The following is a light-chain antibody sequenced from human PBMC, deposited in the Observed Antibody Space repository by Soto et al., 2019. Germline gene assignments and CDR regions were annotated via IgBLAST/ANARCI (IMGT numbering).Light chain of an antibody. CDR1: QSLPTND. CDR2: GAS. V-gene: IGKV3-20*01. Sequence: ENVLTQSPGTLSLGPGERAALSCRASQSLPTNDAAWYHQKPGQAPRLLIYGASKRATGIPDRFTGSGSGTDFTLTIDKLEPEDFAVYYCQRYGDSGTFGQGTKLEIK. CDR3: QRYGDSGT. J-gene: IGKJ2*01.